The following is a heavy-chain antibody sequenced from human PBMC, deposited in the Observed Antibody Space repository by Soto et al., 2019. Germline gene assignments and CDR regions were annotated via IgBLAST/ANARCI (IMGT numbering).Heavy chain of an antibody. D-gene: IGHD5-12*01. CDR1: GATFGSFA. J-gene: IGHJ6*02. CDR3: ARRSGYSGYDAPHYYYGMDV. CDR2: IIPIFGTA. Sequence: QVQLVQSGAEVKKPGSSVKVSCKASGATFGSFATSWVRQAPGQGLEWVGGIIPIFGTANYAQKFQGRVTITADKSTSTAYMELSSLRSEDTAVYYCARRSGYSGYDAPHYYYGMDVWGQGTTVTVSS. V-gene: IGHV1-69*06.